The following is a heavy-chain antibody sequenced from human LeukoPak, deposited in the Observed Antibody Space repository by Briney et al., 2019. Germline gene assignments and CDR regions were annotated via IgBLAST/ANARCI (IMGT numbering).Heavy chain of an antibody. J-gene: IGHJ4*02. D-gene: IGHD3-10*01. CDR2: IHGNGAGI. V-gene: IGHV3-23*01. Sequence: GGSLRLSCAASGFTFSTDTMSWVRQAPGKGLEWVSRIHGNGAGISYADSVKGRFTISRDNSKNTLYLQMSSLRAEDTAVYYCVKGGVAVTAPDCWGQGTLVTVSS. CDR3: VKGGVAVTAPDC. CDR1: GFTFSTDT.